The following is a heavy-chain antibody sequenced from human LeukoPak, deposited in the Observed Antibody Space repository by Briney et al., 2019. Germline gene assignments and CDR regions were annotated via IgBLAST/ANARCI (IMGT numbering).Heavy chain of an antibody. Sequence: PGGSLRLSCAASGFTFSSYAMSWVRQAPGKGLEWVSAISGSGGSTYYADSVKGRFTISRDNSKNTLYLQMNSLRAEDTAVYYCTTDGIITGTTAHDYWGQGTLVTVSS. D-gene: IGHD1-7*01. V-gene: IGHV3-23*01. J-gene: IGHJ4*02. CDR2: ISGSGGST. CDR1: GFTFSSYA. CDR3: TTDGIITGTTAHDY.